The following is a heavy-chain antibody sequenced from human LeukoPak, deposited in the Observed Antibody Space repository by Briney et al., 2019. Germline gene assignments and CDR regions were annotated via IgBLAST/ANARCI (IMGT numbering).Heavy chain of an antibody. D-gene: IGHD3-22*01. Sequence: SQTLSLTCTVSGGSISSGDYYWSWIRQPPGKGLEWIGYIYYSGSTYYNPSLKSRVTISVDTSKNQFSLKLSSVTAADTAVYYCARERSYYYDSSGYLDAFDIWGQGTMVTVSS. CDR1: GGSISSGDYY. V-gene: IGHV4-30-4*08. CDR3: ARERSYYYDSSGYLDAFDI. J-gene: IGHJ3*02. CDR2: IYYSGST.